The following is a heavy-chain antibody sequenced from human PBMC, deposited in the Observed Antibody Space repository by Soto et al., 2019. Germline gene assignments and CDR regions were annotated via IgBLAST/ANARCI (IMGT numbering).Heavy chain of an antibody. Sequence: QVQLVQSGAEVKKPGASVKVSCKASGYTFTSYFISWVRHAPGQGLEWMGWISAYNGNTNYVQKRQGRVTMTTDTSTSTAYIELRSLRSDDTAVYYCARDLPPSDYWGQGTLVTVSS. CDR1: GYTFTSYF. CDR2: ISAYNGNT. V-gene: IGHV1-18*01. CDR3: ARDLPPSDY. J-gene: IGHJ4*02.